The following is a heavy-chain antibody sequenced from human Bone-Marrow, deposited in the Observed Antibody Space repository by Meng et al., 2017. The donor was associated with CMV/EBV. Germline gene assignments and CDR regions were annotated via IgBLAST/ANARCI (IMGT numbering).Heavy chain of an antibody. Sequence: GGSLRLSCAASGFTFSSYAMSWVRQAPGKGLGWVSVIYSGGSSTYYADSVKGRFTISRDNSKNTLYLQMNSLRAEDTAVYYCAKESFLRFWVTGMSYGMDVWGQGTTVTVSS. CDR2: IYSGGSST. CDR1: GFTFSSYA. CDR3: AKESFLRFWVTGMSYGMDV. V-gene: IGHV3-23*03. D-gene: IGHD3-3*01. J-gene: IGHJ6*01.